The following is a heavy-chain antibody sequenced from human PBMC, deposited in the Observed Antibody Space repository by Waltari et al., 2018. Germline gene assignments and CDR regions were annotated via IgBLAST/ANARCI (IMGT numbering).Heavy chain of an antibody. D-gene: IGHD6-19*01. Sequence: EVRLVESGGGLVQPGGSLRLSCAASGFTFLSHWMSWVRQAPGKGLVWVAYIKKDGTEEYYVDSVRGRFTISRDNAKDSLYLQMNSLEAEDTAVYSCARASRSSSPTDYWGQGTLVTVSS. CDR2: IKKDGTEE. J-gene: IGHJ4*02. CDR3: ARASRSSSPTDY. CDR1: GFTFLSHW. V-gene: IGHV3-7*01.